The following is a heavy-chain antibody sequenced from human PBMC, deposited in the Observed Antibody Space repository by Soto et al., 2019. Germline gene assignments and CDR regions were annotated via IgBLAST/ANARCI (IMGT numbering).Heavy chain of an antibody. V-gene: IGHV3-23*01. CDR2: ITGSRLST. CDR3: ATQASGIPGTQYYFDY. J-gene: IGHJ4*02. Sequence: PGGSLRLSCAASGVTGSSYAMSGVRQAPGKRLHFVSAITGSRLSTYYADSVKGPFTIARDNSKNTLYLQMNSLRAEDTAVYYCATQASGIPGTQYYFDYWGQGTLVTVSS. D-gene: IGHD1-20*01. CDR1: GVTGSSYA.